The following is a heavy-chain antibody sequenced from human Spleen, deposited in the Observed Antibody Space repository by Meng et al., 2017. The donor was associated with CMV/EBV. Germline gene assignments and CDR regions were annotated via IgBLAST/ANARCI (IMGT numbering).Heavy chain of an antibody. J-gene: IGHJ6*02. CDR1: GFTFSSYS. CDR3: AKAGASYFYYYALDV. CDR2: ISSSSSSYI. D-gene: IGHD3-16*01. Sequence: GGSLRLSCAASGFTFSSYSMNWVRQAPGKGLEWVSCISSSSSSYIYYADSVKGRFTISRDNAKNSLYLQMKSLRAEDTALYYCAKAGASYFYYYALDVWGQGTTVTVSS. V-gene: IGHV3-21*04.